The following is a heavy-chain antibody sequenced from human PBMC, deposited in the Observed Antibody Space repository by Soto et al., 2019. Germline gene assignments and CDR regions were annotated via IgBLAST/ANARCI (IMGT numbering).Heavy chain of an antibody. D-gene: IGHD5-12*01. CDR2: IYYSGST. CDR3: ASRRGYSGYDRAFDY. V-gene: IGHV4-30-4*01. CDR1: CGSISSGDYY. Sequence: SETLSLTCTVSCGSISSGDYYWSWIRQPPGKGLEWIGYIYYSGSTYYNPSLKSRVTISVDTSKNQFSLKLSSVTAADTAVYYCASRRGYSGYDRAFDYWGQGTLVTVSS. J-gene: IGHJ4*02.